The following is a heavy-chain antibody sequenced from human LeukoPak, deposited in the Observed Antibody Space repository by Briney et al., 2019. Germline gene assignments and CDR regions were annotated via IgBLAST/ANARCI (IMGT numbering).Heavy chain of an antibody. J-gene: IGHJ4*02. V-gene: IGHV3-23*01. CDR3: AKVRTGHYFDY. D-gene: IGHD1-1*01. Sequence: GGSLRLSCAASGFTFSNYAMSWVRQAPGKGLEWVSSISGTGGSTYYADSVKGRYTISRDNSNNTLFLQMNSLRAGDTAVYYCAKVRTGHYFDYWGQGTLVTVSS. CDR1: GFTFSNYA. CDR2: ISGTGGST.